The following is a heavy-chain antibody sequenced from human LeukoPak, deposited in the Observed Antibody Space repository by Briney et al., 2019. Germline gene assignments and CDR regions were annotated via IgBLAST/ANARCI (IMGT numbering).Heavy chain of an antibody. Sequence: ADTLSLTCTVSGGSLNSYYWSWIRQPPGKGLEWSGYIYSSGSTKYNPSPKSRVTISVDTSKNQCSLKLSSVTAADTAVYYCARSQNYGDYVDWGQGTLVTVSS. V-gene: IGHV4-59*07. D-gene: IGHD4-17*01. CDR1: GGSLNSYY. J-gene: IGHJ4*02. CDR2: IYSSGST. CDR3: ARSQNYGDYVD.